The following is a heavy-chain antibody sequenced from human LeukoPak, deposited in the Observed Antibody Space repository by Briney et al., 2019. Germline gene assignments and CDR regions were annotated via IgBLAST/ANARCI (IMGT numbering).Heavy chain of an antibody. CDR3: AREPLPPRWLPRDAIDY. V-gene: IGHV1-46*01. J-gene: IGHJ4*02. CDR1: GYTFTSYY. D-gene: IGHD3-22*01. CDR2: INPSGGST. Sequence: GASVKVSCKASGYTFTSYYMHWVRQAPGQGLEWMGIINPSGGSTSYAQKFQGRVTMTRDMSTSTVYMELSSLRSEDTAVYYCAREPLPPRWLPRDAIDYWGQGTLVTVSS.